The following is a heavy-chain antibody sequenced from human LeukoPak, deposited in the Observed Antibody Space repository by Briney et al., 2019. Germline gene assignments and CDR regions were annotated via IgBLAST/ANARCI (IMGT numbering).Heavy chain of an antibody. Sequence: ASVKVSCKASGYTFTSYAMNCVRQSPGQGREWLGWINTNTGNPTSAQSSTGRFVFSLDTSGRTAYLQFSSLKSEDTAVYNCARARIAVAGSVYYFYMDVWGKGSTVTVSS. CDR1: GYTFTSYA. J-gene: IGHJ6*03. CDR2: INTNTGNP. CDR3: ARARIAVAGSVYYFYMDV. V-gene: IGHV7-4-1*02. D-gene: IGHD6-19*01.